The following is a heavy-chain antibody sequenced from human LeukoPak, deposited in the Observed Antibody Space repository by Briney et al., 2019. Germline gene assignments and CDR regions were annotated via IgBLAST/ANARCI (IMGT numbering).Heavy chain of an antibody. D-gene: IGHD6-13*01. Sequence: GGSLRLSCAAAGFTFSSYAMSWVRQAPGKGLEWVSAISGSGGSTYYADSVKGRFTISRDNSKNTLYLQMNSLRAEDTAVYYCAKGLSIAAAGDLFDYWGQGTLVTVSS. V-gene: IGHV3-23*01. J-gene: IGHJ4*02. CDR3: AKGLSIAAAGDLFDY. CDR1: GFTFSSYA. CDR2: ISGSGGST.